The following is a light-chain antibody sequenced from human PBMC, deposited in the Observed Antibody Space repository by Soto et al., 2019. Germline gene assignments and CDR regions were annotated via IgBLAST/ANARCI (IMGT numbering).Light chain of an antibody. CDR1: QSVSSNY. CDR3: QEHRTSPPSWK. V-gene: IGKV3-20*01. Sequence: EIVLTQSPGTLSFSPGERATLSCRASQSVSSNYLAWYQQKPGQPPRLLIYATSSSATGIPDRFSGSGSGIDFTLTISRREPEDFAVYYCQEHRTSPPSWKFGQGTKVEI. J-gene: IGKJ1*01. CDR2: ATS.